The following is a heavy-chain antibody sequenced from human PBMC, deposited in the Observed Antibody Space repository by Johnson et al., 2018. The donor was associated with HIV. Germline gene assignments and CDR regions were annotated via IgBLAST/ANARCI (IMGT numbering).Heavy chain of an antibody. V-gene: IGHV3-20*04. D-gene: IGHD1-26*01. CDR2: INWNGGNT. J-gene: IGHJ3*02. CDR3: AREGGIVAAQGDAFDI. Sequence: GSLRLSCAASGFTFDDYGMSWVRQVPGKGLEWVSGINWNGGNTGYVDSVKGRFTISRDNAKNSLYLQMNSLRAEDTALYYCAREGGIVAAQGDAFDIWGQGTMVTVSS. CDR1: GFTFDDYG.